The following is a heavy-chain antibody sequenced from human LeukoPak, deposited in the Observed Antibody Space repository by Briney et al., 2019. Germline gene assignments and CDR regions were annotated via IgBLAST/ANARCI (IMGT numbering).Heavy chain of an antibody. V-gene: IGHV1-8*03. CDR3: AKDRIVQGDFWSGYTLDY. CDR1: GYTFTSYD. J-gene: IGHJ4*02. D-gene: IGHD3-3*01. CDR2: MNPNSGNT. Sequence: ASVKVSCKASGYTFTSYDINWVRQATGQGLEWMGWMNPNSGNTGYAQKFQGRVTITRNTSISTAYMELSSLRSEDTAVYYCAKDRIVQGDFWSGYTLDYWGQGTLVTVSS.